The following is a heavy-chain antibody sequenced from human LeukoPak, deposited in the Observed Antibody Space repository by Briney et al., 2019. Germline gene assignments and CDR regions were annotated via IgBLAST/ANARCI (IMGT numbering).Heavy chain of an antibody. CDR1: GFSFSSYA. V-gene: IGHV3-23*01. D-gene: IGHD5-18*01. CDR3: ARGGGDVDTAIPPYFDY. CDR2: LSVSGSST. J-gene: IGHJ4*02. Sequence: GGSLRLSCAASGFSFSSYAMSWVRQAPGKGLEWVSGLSVSGSSTYFADSVKGRFTISRDNAKNSLYLQMNSLRAEDTALYYCARGGGDVDTAIPPYFDYWGQGTLVTVSS.